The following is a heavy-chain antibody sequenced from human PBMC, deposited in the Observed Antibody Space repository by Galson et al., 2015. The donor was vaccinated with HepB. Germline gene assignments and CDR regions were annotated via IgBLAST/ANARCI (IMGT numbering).Heavy chain of an antibody. J-gene: IGHJ5*02. CDR2: IYYSGST. CDR3: ARVSRGYYDSSGYYYDWFDP. CDR1: GGSISSYY. Sequence: ETLSLTCTVSGGSISSYYWSWIRQPPGKGLEWIGYIYYSGSTNYNPSLKSRVTISVDTSKNQFSLKLSSVTAADTAVYYCARVSRGYYDSSGYYYDWFDPWGQGTLVTVSS. D-gene: IGHD3-22*01. V-gene: IGHV4-59*01.